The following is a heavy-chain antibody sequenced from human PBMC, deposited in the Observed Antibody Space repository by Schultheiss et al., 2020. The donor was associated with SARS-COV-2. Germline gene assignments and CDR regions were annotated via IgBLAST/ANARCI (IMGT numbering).Heavy chain of an antibody. CDR2: ISGSGGST. Sequence: LKISCAASGFTFSSYAMSWVRQAPGKGLEWVSAISGSGGSTYYADSVKGRFTISRDNSKNTLYLQMNSLRAEDTAVYYCAKGGYYDILTGYYPNYFDYWGQGTLVTVSS. CDR1: GFTFSSYA. D-gene: IGHD3-9*01. J-gene: IGHJ4*02. V-gene: IGHV3-23*01. CDR3: AKGGYYDILTGYYPNYFDY.